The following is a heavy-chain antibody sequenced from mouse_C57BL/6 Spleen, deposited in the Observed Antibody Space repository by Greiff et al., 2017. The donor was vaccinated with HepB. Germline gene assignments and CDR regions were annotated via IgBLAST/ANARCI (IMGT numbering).Heavy chain of an antibody. CDR2: ISYDGSN. D-gene: IGHD1-1*01. V-gene: IGHV3-6*01. Sequence: DVQLQESGPGLVKPSQSLSLTCSVTGYSITSGYYWNWIRQFPGNKLEWMGYISYDGSNNYNPSLKNRISITRDTSKNQFFLKLNSVTTEDTATYYCARENYGSSPWYFDVWGTGTTVTVSS. J-gene: IGHJ1*03. CDR3: ARENYGSSPWYFDV. CDR1: GYSITSGYY.